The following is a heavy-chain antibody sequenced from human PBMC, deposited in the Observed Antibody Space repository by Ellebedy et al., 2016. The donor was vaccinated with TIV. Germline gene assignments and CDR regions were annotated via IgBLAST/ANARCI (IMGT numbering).Heavy chain of an antibody. V-gene: IGHV3-30*04. CDR3: ARGRHVVVVSASTENLQH. D-gene: IGHD2-21*01. CDR1: GFLFRGYD. CDR2: MSSDGNNQ. J-gene: IGHJ1*01. Sequence: GESLKISXAASGFLFRGYDMHWVSQAPGRGLEWVAVMSSDGNNQYYADSVKGRFTISRDNSKNTLNLEMNSLRIEDTAVYYSARGRHVVVVSASTENLQHWGQGTLVTVSS.